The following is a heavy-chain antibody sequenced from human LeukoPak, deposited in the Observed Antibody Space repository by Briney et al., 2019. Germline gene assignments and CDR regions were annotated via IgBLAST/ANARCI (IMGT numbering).Heavy chain of an antibody. D-gene: IGHD3-22*01. CDR3: ARDRPLRYYYDGSGYYSGMDV. J-gene: IGHJ6*02. CDR1: GYTFTSYG. V-gene: IGHV1-18*01. CDR2: ISAYNGNT. Sequence: ASVKVSCKASGYTFTSYGISWVRQAPGQGLEWMGWISAYNGNTNYAQKLQGRVTMTTDTSTSTAYMELRSLRSDDTAVYYCARDRPLRYYYDGSGYYSGMDVWGQGTTVTVSS.